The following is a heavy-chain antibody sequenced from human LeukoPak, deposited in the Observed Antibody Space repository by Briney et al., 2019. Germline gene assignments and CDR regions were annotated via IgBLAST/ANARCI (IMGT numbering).Heavy chain of an antibody. D-gene: IGHD1-1*01. CDR1: GFNFSSYA. V-gene: IGHV3-30*04. Sequence: GFLRLSCAASGFNFSSYAMHWVRQTPGKGLGWVAGISYDGSNKYYADSVKGRSTISRDNSKNTLYLQMNSLRAEDTAVYYCARDRYTYSTLPFDYWGQGTLVTVSS. CDR2: ISYDGSNK. CDR3: ARDRYTYSTLPFDY. J-gene: IGHJ4*02.